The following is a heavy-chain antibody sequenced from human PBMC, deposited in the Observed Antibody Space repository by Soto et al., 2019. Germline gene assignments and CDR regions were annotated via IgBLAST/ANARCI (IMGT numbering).Heavy chain of an antibody. D-gene: IGHD1-26*01. Sequence: QVQLVESGGGVVQPGRSLRLSCAASGFTFSSYAMHWVRQAPGKGLEWVAVISYDGSNKYYADSVKGRFTISRDNSKNTLYLQMNSLRAEDTAVYYCARASWELLDPPDYWGQGTLVTVSS. J-gene: IGHJ4*02. V-gene: IGHV3-30-3*01. CDR3: ARASWELLDPPDY. CDR2: ISYDGSNK. CDR1: GFTFSSYA.